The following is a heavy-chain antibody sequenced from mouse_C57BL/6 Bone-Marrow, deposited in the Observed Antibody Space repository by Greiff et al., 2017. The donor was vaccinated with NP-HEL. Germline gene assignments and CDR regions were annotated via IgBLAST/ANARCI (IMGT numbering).Heavy chain of an antibody. CDR2: IHPNSGST. D-gene: IGHD2-3*01. Sequence: VQLQQPGAELVKPGASVKLSCKASGYTFTSYWMHWVKQRPGQGLEWIGMIHPNSGSTNYNEKFKSKATLTVDKSSSTAYMQLSSLTSEDSAVYYCARWDDGYYLAWFAYWGQGTLVTVSA. J-gene: IGHJ3*01. CDR3: ARWDDGYYLAWFAY. V-gene: IGHV1-64*01. CDR1: GYTFTSYW.